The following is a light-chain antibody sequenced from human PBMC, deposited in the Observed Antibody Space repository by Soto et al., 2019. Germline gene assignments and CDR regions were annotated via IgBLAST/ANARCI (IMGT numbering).Light chain of an antibody. CDR2: AAS. V-gene: IGKV1-27*01. Sequence: DIQMTQSPSSLSASVGGRVTITCRASQSISNFLAWYQQRPGKVPKLLIYAASTLQSGVPSRFSGSGSGTDFTLSISSLQPEDVTTYYCQQYNSAPYTFGQGTKLEIK. J-gene: IGKJ2*01. CDR1: QSISNF. CDR3: QQYNSAPYT.